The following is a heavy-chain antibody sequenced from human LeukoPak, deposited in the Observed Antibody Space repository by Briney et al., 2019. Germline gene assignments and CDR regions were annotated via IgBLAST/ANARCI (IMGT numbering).Heavy chain of an antibody. D-gene: IGHD3-10*01. CDR1: GYTFTGYY. J-gene: IGHJ3*02. CDR3: ARDPPIGGADVFDI. V-gene: IGHV1-2*02. Sequence: ASLKVSCKAAGYTFTGYYMHWVCQAPGQGLEWMGWINPNSGGTNYAQKFQGRVTMTRDTSISTAYMELSRLTSDDTAVYYCARDPPIGGADVFDIWGQGTMVTVSS. CDR2: INPNSGGT.